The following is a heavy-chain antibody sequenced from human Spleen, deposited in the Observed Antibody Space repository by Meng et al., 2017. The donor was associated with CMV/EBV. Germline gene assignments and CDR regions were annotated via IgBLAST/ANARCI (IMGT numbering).Heavy chain of an antibody. CDR2: ISSGSDYI. CDR1: GFTFSNYG. Sequence: GESLKISCAASGFTFSNYGMNWVRQAPGKGLEWVSSISSGSDYIYYADSVKGRFTISRDNAQNSLYLQMNSLRAEDTAVYYCARFPGDRYYYHGMDVWGQGTTVTVSS. D-gene: IGHD2-21*02. V-gene: IGHV3-21*01. J-gene: IGHJ6*02. CDR3: ARFPGDRYYYHGMDV.